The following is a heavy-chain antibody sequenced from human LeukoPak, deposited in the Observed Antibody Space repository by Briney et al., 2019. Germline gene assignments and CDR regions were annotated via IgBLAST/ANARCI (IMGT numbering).Heavy chain of an antibody. CDR1: GFTVSSNY. Sequence: GGSLILSCAASGFTVSSNYMSWVRQAPGKGLEWVSVIYSGGSTYYADSVKGRFTISRDNSKNTLYLQMNSLRAEDTAVYYCIDYYDSSGYYSDWGQGTLVTVSS. CDR2: IYSGGST. V-gene: IGHV3-66*01. J-gene: IGHJ4*02. D-gene: IGHD3-22*01. CDR3: IDYYDSSGYYSD.